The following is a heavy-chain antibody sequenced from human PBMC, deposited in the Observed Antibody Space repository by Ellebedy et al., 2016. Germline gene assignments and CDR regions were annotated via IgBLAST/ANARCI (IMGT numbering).Heavy chain of an antibody. J-gene: IGHJ6*02. CDR2: INHSGST. CDR1: GGSFSGYY. CDR3: ARGARGGSGSYVYYYYYGMTS. V-gene: IGHV4-34*01. Sequence: SETLSLXXAVYGGSFSGYYWSWIRQPPGKGLEWIGEINHSGSTNYNPSLKSRVTISVDTSKNQFSLKLSSVTAADTAVYYCARGARGGSGSYVYYYYYGMTSGAKGPRSPSP. D-gene: IGHD3-10*01.